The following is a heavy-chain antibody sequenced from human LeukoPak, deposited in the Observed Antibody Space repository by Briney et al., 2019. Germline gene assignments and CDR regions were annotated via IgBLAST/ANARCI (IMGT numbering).Heavy chain of an antibody. Sequence: SGGSLRLSCAASGFTFSSYGMHWVRQAPGKGLECVAFIRFDGSYQYYADSVKGRLTISRDNSKNTMYLQMNSLRAEDTAVYYCAKEYCSGGSCYSDWFDPWGQGTLVTVSS. CDR2: IRFDGSYQ. CDR1: GFTFSSYG. D-gene: IGHD2-15*01. CDR3: AKEYCSGGSCYSDWFDP. V-gene: IGHV3-30*02. J-gene: IGHJ5*02.